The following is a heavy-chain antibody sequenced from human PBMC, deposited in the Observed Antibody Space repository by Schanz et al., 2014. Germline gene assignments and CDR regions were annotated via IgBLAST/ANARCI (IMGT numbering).Heavy chain of an antibody. CDR1: RFTFSDYW. CDR2: ISYDGRNK. Sequence: QVQLVESGGGVVQPGRSLRLSCAASRFTFSDYWMSWVRQAPGKGLEWVAVISYDGRNKYFADSVKGRFTISRDNSKNTLYLRMISLRAEDTAMFYCAREIPAGGHFDYWGQGTLVSVSS. V-gene: IGHV3-30*03. D-gene: IGHD2-15*01. CDR3: AREIPAGGHFDY. J-gene: IGHJ4*02.